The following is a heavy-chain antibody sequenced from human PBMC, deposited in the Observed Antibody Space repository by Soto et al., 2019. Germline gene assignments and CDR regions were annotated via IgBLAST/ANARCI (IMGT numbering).Heavy chain of an antibody. CDR1: GFTFSTSA. V-gene: IGHV1-58*01. D-gene: IGHD1-26*01. J-gene: IGHJ6*02. CDR2: IVGGSGNT. CDR3: AARRSGLYAMDV. Sequence: ASLKVSCKASGFTFSTSAVQWVRQARGQRPEWMGWIVGGSGNTNYAQNSQERVIITRDMSTSTVYMELSSLRSDDTAVYFCAARRSGLYAMDVWGQGTTVTVSS.